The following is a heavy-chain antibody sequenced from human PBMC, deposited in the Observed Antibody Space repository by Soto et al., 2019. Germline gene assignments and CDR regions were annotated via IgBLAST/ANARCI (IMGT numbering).Heavy chain of an antibody. CDR2: ISSSSSTI. Sequence: EVQLVESGGGLVQPGGSLRLSCAASGFTFSSYSMNWVRQAPGKGLEWVSYISSSSSTIYYADSVKGRFTISRDNAKNSLDQQMNSLRDEGTAVYYCARVRGFGVVTYGYWGQGTLVSVSS. CDR3: ARVRGFGVVTYGY. V-gene: IGHV3-48*02. CDR1: GFTFSSYS. J-gene: IGHJ4*02. D-gene: IGHD3-3*01.